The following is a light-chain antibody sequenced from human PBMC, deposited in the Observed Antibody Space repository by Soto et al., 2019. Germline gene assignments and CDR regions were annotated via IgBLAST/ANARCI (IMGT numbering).Light chain of an antibody. J-gene: IGLJ1*01. Sequence: QSALTLPPSVSGSPGQSVTISCTGTNSDVGSYNRVSWYQQPPGTAPKLMIYEVSNRPSGVPDRFSGSKSGNTASLTISGLQAEDEADYYCSSYTSSSTHVFGTGTKVTVL. CDR3: SSYTSSSTHV. V-gene: IGLV2-18*02. CDR1: NSDVGSYNR. CDR2: EVS.